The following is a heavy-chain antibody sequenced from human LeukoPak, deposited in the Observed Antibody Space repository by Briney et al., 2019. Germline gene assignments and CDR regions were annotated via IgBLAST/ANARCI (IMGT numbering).Heavy chain of an antibody. CDR2: ISYSGTT. J-gene: IGHJ3*02. CDR3: ARVPPGRNFYDSSGYVDAFDI. V-gene: IGHV4-59*01. D-gene: IGHD3-22*01. CDR1: GGSISSYY. Sequence: SETLSLTCTVSGGSISSYYWSWIRQPPGKGLECIGYISYSGTTNYNPSLNSRVTISVDRSKKQFSLEVNSVTAADTAVYYCARVPPGRNFYDSSGYVDAFDIWGQGTMVTVSS.